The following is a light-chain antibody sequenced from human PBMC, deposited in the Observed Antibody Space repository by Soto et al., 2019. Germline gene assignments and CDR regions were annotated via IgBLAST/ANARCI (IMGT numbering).Light chain of an antibody. J-gene: IGLJ1*01. Sequence: QSVLTQPASVSGSPGQSITISCTGTSSDVGDYNYVSWYQQHPGKAPKLMIYDVSKRPSGVPDRFSGSKSGNTASLTIYGLQAEDEADYYCCSYAGSYTYVFGTGTKVTVL. V-gene: IGLV2-11*01. CDR3: CSYAGSYTYV. CDR1: SSDVGDYNY. CDR2: DVS.